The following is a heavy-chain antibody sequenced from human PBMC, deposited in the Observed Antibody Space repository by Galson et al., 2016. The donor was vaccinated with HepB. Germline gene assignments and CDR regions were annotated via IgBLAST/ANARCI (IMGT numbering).Heavy chain of an antibody. V-gene: IGHV5-51*01. D-gene: IGHD3-22*01. CDR3: ARQGSEDYDGTAFGS. CDR2: IYPDDSDA. CDR1: GYNFNVYW. Sequence: QSGAEVKKPGEPLKISCQASGYNFNVYWIAWVRQKPGKGLEWMGIIYPDDSDAKYSPSFEGQVIFSADKSTSTVYLQWSSLEASDSAIYYCARQGSEDYDGTAFGSWGQGTLVTVSS. J-gene: IGHJ4*02.